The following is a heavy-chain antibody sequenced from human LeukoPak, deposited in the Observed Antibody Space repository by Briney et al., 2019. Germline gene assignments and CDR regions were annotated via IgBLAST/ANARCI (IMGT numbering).Heavy chain of an antibody. J-gene: IGHJ4*02. V-gene: IGHV3-48*01. CDR2: ISSSSSTI. CDR1: GFTFSSYS. Sequence: GGSLRLSCAASGFTFSSYSMNWVRQAPGKGLEWVSYISSSSSTIYYADSVKGRFTISKDNAKNSLYLQMNSLRAEDTAVYYCARAHYSGSYWIFDYWGQGTLVTVSS. CDR3: ARAHYSGSYWIFDY. D-gene: IGHD1-26*01.